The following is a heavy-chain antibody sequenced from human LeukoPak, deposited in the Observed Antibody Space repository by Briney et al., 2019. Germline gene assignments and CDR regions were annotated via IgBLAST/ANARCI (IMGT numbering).Heavy chain of an antibody. CDR1: GGSISSSTYY. CDR3: ARVAYSGYDYRGYFDY. Sequence: SETLSLTCTVSGGSISSSTYYWGWIRQPPGKGLEWIGSIYYSGSTYYNPSLKSRVTISVDTSKNQFSLKLSSVTAADTAVFYCARVAYSGYDYRGYFDYWGQGTLVTVSS. J-gene: IGHJ4*02. CDR2: IYYSGST. D-gene: IGHD5-12*01. V-gene: IGHV4-39*07.